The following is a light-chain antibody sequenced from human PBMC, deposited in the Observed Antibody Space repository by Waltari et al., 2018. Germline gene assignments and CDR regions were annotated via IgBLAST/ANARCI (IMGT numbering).Light chain of an antibody. CDR3: QQYYTTPRT. CDR1: QSVLYSSDNKNY. CDR2: WAS. V-gene: IGKV4-1*01. J-gene: IGKJ1*01. Sequence: DIVMTHPPAPLTVSLGERPTINSKSSQSVLYSSDNKNYLTWYQQKPGQPPKLLIYWASTRESGVPDRFSGSGSGTDFTLTISSLQAEDVAVYYCQQYYTTPRTFGQGTKVEIK.